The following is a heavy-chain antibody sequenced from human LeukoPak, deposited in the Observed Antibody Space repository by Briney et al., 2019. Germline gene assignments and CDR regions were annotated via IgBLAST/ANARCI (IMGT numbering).Heavy chain of an antibody. CDR1: GGSISSSSYY. J-gene: IGHJ5*02. CDR3: ARHFCDFWSGYYTGYNWFDP. D-gene: IGHD3-3*01. Sequence: SETLSLTCTVSGGSISSSSYYWGWIRKPPGKGLEGIGGIYYRGSTYYNPSLKSRVTISVDTSKNQFSLKLSSVTAADTAVYYCARHFCDFWSGYYTGYNWFDPWGQGTLVTVSS. CDR2: IYYRGST. V-gene: IGHV4-39*01.